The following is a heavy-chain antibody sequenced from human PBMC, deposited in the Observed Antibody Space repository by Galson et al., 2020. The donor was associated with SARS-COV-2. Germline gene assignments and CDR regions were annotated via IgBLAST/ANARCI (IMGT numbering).Heavy chain of an antibody. V-gene: IGHV1-69*10. CDR2: FIPNLDKA. Sequence: SVKVSCKASGDTFMSFAITWVRQAPGQGLEWMGVFIPNLDKATYARKFQGRVTITADESRDTAFMDLRSLTSEDTAIYYCARAPHSMTGGGDGLDFWGQGTLVTVSS. D-gene: IGHD3-16*01. CDR3: ARAPHSMTGGGDGLDF. J-gene: IGHJ4*02. CDR1: GDTFMSFA.